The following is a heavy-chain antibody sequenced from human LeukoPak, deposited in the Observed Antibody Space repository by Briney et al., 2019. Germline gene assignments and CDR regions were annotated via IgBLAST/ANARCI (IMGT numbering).Heavy chain of an antibody. CDR1: GVPISSYY. V-gene: IGHV4-4*07. D-gene: IGHD3-9*01. CDR2: TYTSGSN. J-gene: IGHJ3*02. CDR3: ARARDSMYYDILTGYSALNAFDS. Sequence: SETLSLTCTVSGVPISSYYWIWIRQPAGKGLEGIGRTYTSGSNNYNPFLKSRVTMSVDTSKNQLALKLSSVTAADTAVYYCARARDSMYYDILTGYSALNAFDSWGQGTMVTVSS.